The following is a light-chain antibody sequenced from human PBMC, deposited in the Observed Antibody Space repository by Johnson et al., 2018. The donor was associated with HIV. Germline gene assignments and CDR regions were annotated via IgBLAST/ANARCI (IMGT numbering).Light chain of an antibody. V-gene: IGLV1-51*02. CDR1: NSNIGNNY. J-gene: IGLJ1*01. CDR2: EST. CDR3: GTWDSRLNVYL. Sequence: QSVLTQPPSVSAAPGQKVTISCSGSNSNIGNNYVSWYQQLPGTAPKLLIYESTNRPSGIHDRFSGSKSGTSATLGISGLQTGDEADYYCGTWDSRLNVYLFGTGTKVTVL.